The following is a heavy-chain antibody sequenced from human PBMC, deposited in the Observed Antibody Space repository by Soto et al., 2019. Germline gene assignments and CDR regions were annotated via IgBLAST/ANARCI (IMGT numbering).Heavy chain of an antibody. J-gene: IGHJ5*02. CDR3: ARVVGATGSGFDP. Sequence: SETLSLTCTVSGGSISSGGYYWSWIRQHPGKGLEWIGYIYYSGSTYYNPSLKSRVTISVDTSKNQFSLKLSSVTAADTAVYYCARVVGATGSGFDPWGQGTLVTVSS. V-gene: IGHV4-31*03. D-gene: IGHD1-26*01. CDR1: GGSISSGGYY. CDR2: IYYSGST.